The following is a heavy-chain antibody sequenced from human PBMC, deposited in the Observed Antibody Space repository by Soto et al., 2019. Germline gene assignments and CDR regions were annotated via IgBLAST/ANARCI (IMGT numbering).Heavy chain of an antibody. CDR2: MNPNSGNT. Sequence: QVQLVQSGAEVKKPGASVKVSCKASGYTFTSYDINWVRQATGHGLQNLGWMNPNSGNTAYVQKFQGRVTMTWDTSITTAYMELSSLRSEDTAVYFCARGIKYGAYSRWFDPWGQGTLVTVSS. D-gene: IGHD4-17*01. V-gene: IGHV1-8*01. CDR1: GYTFTSYD. CDR3: ARGIKYGAYSRWFDP. J-gene: IGHJ5*02.